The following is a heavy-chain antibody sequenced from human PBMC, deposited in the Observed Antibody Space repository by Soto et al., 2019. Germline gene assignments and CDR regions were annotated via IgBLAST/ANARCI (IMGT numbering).Heavy chain of an antibody. CDR2: ISYDGSNK. D-gene: IGHD5-12*01. Sequence: QVQLVESGGGVVQPGRSLRLSCAASGFTFSSYAMHWVRQAPGKGLEWVAVISYDGSNKYYADSVKGRFTISRDNSKNTLYLQMNSLRAEDTAVYYCARALEMATISWFYYGMGVWGQGTTVTVSS. V-gene: IGHV3-30-3*01. CDR1: GFTFSSYA. J-gene: IGHJ6*02. CDR3: ARALEMATISWFYYGMGV.